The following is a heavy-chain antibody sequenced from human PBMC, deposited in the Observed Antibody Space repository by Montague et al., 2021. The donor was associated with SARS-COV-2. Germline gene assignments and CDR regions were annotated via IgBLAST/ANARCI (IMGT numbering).Heavy chain of an antibody. Sequence: SETLSLTCTVSGGSITRNDYWGWIRQPPGKGLEWVGNIYYSGTTFFNPSLQSRVTISVDASKNQFSLNLTSVTAADTAVYYCARHLVRGVPNAFDIWGQGASVIVSS. CDR1: GGSITRNDY. CDR3: ARHLVRGVPNAFDI. CDR2: IYYSGTT. D-gene: IGHD3-10*01. V-gene: IGHV4-39*01. J-gene: IGHJ3*02.